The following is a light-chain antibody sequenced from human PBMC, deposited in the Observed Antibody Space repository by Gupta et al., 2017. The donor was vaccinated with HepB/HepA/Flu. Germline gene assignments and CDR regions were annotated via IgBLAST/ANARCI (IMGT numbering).Light chain of an antibody. CDR3: QQGFRVPPT. CDR2: GAS. J-gene: IGKJ2*01. CDR1: QAINTY. V-gene: IGKV1-39*01. Sequence: DIHMTQSPSSLSASVGDRVTITCRSSQAINTYLNWYLQRPGNAPKLLIFGASNLQRGVSSRFSGSGSGTDFTLTINALQPEDCGTYHCQQGFRVPPTFGPGTKLEIE.